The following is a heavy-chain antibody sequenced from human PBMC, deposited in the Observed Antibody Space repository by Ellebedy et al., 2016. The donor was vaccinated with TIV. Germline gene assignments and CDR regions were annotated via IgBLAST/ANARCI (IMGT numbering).Heavy chain of an antibody. CDR3: ARGVTTIGS. CDR1: GASIRSYY. D-gene: IGHD4-17*01. CDR2: IYYSGST. Sequence: SETLSLTCTVSGASIRSYYWSWIRQPPGRGLEWIGSIYYSGSTNYIPSLKSRVTISADTSKNQVSLKLTSVTAADTAVYYCARGVTTIGSWGQGTLVTVSS. V-gene: IGHV4-59*01. J-gene: IGHJ4*02.